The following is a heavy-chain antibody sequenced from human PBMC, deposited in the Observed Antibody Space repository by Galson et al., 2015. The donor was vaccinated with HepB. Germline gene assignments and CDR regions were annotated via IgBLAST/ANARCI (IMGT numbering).Heavy chain of an antibody. CDR2: IYSGGST. J-gene: IGHJ6*02. V-gene: IGHV3-53*01. CDR1: GFTVSSNY. D-gene: IGHD4-17*01. CDR3: ARDAPLRRSSYYYGMDV. Sequence: SLRLSCAASGFTVSSNYMSWVRQAPGKGLEWVSVIYSGGSTYYADSVKGRFTISRDNSKNTLYLQMNSLRAEDTAVYYCARDAPLRRSSYYYGMDVWGQGTTVTVSS.